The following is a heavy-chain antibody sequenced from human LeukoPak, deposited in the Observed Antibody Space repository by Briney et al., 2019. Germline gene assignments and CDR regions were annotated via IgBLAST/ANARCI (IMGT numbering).Heavy chain of an antibody. CDR2: INTDGSTA. Sequence: PGGSLRLSCAPSVCSLSKHWMPWVRQAPGKGLVWVSRINTDGSTATYADSVQGRFTISRDNAKNNLYLQMDSLSDVGEGRRYGGGVGYYNGGSCYGSHYWVQGTLVSVSS. CDR1: VCSLSKHW. V-gene: IGHV3-74*01. J-gene: IGHJ4*02. D-gene: IGHD2-15*01. CDR3: GGVGYYNGGSCYGSHY.